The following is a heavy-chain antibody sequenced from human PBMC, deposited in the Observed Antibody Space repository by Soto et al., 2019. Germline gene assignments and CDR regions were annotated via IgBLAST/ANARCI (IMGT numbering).Heavy chain of an antibody. D-gene: IGHD3-3*02. CDR1: GYSFTSYW. CDR3: ERNLAGYYYGMDV. Sequence: GESLKISCKGSGYSFTSYWIGWVRQMPGKGLEWMGIIYPGDSDTRYSPSFQGQVTISADKSISTAYLQWSSLKASDTAMYYWERNLAGYYYGMDVWGQGTTVTVSS. CDR2: IYPGDSDT. J-gene: IGHJ6*02. V-gene: IGHV5-51*01.